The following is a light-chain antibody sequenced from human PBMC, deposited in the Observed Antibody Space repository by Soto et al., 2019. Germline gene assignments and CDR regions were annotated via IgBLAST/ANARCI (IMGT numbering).Light chain of an antibody. CDR3: QQRSSWPIT. CDR2: DAS. Sequence: IVLTQSPATLYLSPGERATLSCRASRSVSSYLAWYQHQPGQPPRLLIYDASSRATGIPARFSGSGSGTDFTLTISSLEPEDFALYYCQQRSSWPITFGQGTRLEIK. V-gene: IGKV3-11*01. J-gene: IGKJ5*01. CDR1: RSVSSY.